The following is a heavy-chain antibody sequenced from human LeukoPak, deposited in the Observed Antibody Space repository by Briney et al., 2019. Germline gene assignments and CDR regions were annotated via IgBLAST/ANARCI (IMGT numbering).Heavy chain of an antibody. D-gene: IGHD4-17*01. CDR3: ATGDYGDLWDY. J-gene: IGHJ4*02. CDR1: GFTFSAYS. CDR2: ISSSSGTI. V-gene: IGHV3-48*02. Sequence: GGSLRLSCAASGFTFSAYSMNWVRQAPGKELEWVSYISSSSGTIYYGDSVKGRFTISRDNAKNSLFLQMNSLRYEDTAVYYCATGDYGDLWDYWGQGTLVTVSS.